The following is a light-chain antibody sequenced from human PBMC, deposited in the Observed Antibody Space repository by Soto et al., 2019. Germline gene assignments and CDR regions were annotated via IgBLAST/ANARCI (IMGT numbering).Light chain of an antibody. CDR2: EVS. J-gene: IGLJ1*01. Sequence: QSALTQPPSASGSFGQSVTISCTGTSSDVGGYNYVSWYQQHPGKAPKLMIYEVSERPSGVHDRLSGSRSGNTSSLTVFGLQADDEADYYCSSYSGTNYHYVFGTG. CDR3: SSYSGTNYHYV. CDR1: SSDVGGYNY. V-gene: IGLV2-8*01.